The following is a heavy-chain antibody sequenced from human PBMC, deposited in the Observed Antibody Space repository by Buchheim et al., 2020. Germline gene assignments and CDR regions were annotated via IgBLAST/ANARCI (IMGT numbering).Heavy chain of an antibody. Sequence: QVQLQQWGAGLLKPSETLSLTCAVYGGSFSGYYWSWIRQPPGKGLEWIGEINHSGSTNYNPSLKSRVTISVDTSKNPFSLKLSSVTAADAAVYYCARKSGDPIWFDPWGQGTL. CDR1: GGSFSGYY. CDR3: ARKSGDPIWFDP. D-gene: IGHD2-21*02. J-gene: IGHJ5*02. V-gene: IGHV4-34*01. CDR2: INHSGST.